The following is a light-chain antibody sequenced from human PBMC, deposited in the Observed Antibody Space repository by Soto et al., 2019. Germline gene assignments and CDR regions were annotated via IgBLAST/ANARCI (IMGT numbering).Light chain of an antibody. CDR2: WAS. V-gene: IGKV4-1*01. J-gene: IGKJ4*01. Sequence: DIVMTQSPDSLAVSLGERATINCKSSQSLLYSSNDKNCLAWYQQRPGQPPKLLIYWASTRESGVPDRFSGSGSGTDFTLTISSLQAEDVAVYYCQQYYSTPLTFGGGTKVEIK. CDR1: QSLLYSSNDKNC. CDR3: QQYYSTPLT.